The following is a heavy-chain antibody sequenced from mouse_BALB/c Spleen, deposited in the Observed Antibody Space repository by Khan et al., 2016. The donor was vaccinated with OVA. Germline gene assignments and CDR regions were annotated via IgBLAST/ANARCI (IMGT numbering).Heavy chain of an antibody. CDR1: GFTFSSYA. CDR3: ARPPITTVVATSYWFVDV. Sequence: EVELVESGGGLVKPGGSLKLSCAASGFTFSSYAMSWVRQTPEKRLDWVATISSGGDYTYYPDSVKGRFTISRDNAKNTLYLQMSSLRSEDTAMYYGARPPITTVVATSYWFVDVWGAGTTVTVSS. CDR2: ISSGGDYT. J-gene: IGHJ1*01. V-gene: IGHV5-9-3*01. D-gene: IGHD1-1*01.